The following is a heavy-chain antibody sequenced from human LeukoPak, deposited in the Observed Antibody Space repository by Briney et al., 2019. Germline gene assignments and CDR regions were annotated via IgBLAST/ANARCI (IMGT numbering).Heavy chain of an antibody. CDR1: GGSISSYY. CDR3: AGGIAVAGPFDP. D-gene: IGHD6-19*01. Sequence: PSETLSLTCTVSGGSISSYYWSWIRQPPGKGLEWIGYIYYSGSTNYNPSLKSRVTISVDTSKNQFSLKLSSVTAADTAVYYCAGGIAVAGPFDPWGQGTLVPVSS. J-gene: IGHJ5*02. V-gene: IGHV4-59*01. CDR2: IYYSGST.